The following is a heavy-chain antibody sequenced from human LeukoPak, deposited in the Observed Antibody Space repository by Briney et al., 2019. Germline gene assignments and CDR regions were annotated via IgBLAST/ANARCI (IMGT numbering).Heavy chain of an antibody. CDR2: ILYHGGNK. V-gene: IGHV3-33*08. Sequence: GGSLRLSCAASGFTFSSDDIHWFRQAPPRVLEGWTVILYHGGNKYYADSLKGRFTISRDNSKNTLSLQMNSLRAEDTDVYYCARSIQLSDYWGQGTLVTVSS. CDR1: GFTFSSDD. J-gene: IGHJ4*02. CDR3: ARSIQLSDY. D-gene: IGHD5-18*01.